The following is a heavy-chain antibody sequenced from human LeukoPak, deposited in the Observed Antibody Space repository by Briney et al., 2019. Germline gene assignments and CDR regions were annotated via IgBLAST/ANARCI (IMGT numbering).Heavy chain of an antibody. V-gene: IGHV3-7*01. CDR3: AKEGYDFWSGYYHVDY. Sequence: GGSLRLSCAASRFTFSSYWMSWVRQAPGKGLEWVANIKQDGSEKYYVDSVKGRFTISRDNAKNSLYLQMNSLRAEDTAVYYCAKEGYDFWSGYYHVDYWGQGTLVTVSS. CDR2: IKQDGSEK. D-gene: IGHD3-3*01. CDR1: RFTFSSYW. J-gene: IGHJ4*02.